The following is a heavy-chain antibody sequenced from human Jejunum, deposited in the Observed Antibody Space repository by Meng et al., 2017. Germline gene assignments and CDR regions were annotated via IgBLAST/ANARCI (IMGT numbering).Heavy chain of an antibody. D-gene: IGHD2/OR15-2a*01. CDR3: ARHFLTMSKDYFDY. CDR1: GGSTITTGYY. V-gene: IGHV4-39*01. CDR2: RYYSGST. Sequence: QVQLQESGPGLVKPSETLSLTCTVSGGSTITTGYYWGWIRQPPGRGLEWMGSRYYSGSTYYNAPPQSRLTISVETSKNQFSLKLRSVTAADTAIYYCARHFLTMSKDYFDYWGQGTLVTVSS. J-gene: IGHJ4*02.